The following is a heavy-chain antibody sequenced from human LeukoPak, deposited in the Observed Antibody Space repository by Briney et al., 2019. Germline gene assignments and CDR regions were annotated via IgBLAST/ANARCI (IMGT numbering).Heavy chain of an antibody. J-gene: IGHJ4*02. CDR3: ARIIHSSSWSPFDY. CDR2: INPNSGGT. D-gene: IGHD6-13*01. Sequence: ASVKVSCKASGYTFTGYYMHWVRQAPGQGLEWMGWINPNSGGTNYAQKFQGRVTMTRDTSISTAYMELSRLRSDDTAVYYCARIIHSSSWSPFDYWGQGTLATVSS. V-gene: IGHV1-2*02. CDR1: GYTFTGYY.